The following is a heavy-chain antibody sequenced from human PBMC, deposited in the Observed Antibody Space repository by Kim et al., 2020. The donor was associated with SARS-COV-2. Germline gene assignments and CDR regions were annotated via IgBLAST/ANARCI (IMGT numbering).Heavy chain of an antibody. CDR2: FDPEDGET. Sequence: ASVKVSCKVSGYTLIELSMHWVRQAPGKGLEWMGGFDPEDGETIYAQKFQGRVTMTEDTSTDTAYMELSSLRSEDTAVYHCATGTPFKTISWFDPWGQGTLVTVSS. J-gene: IGHJ5*02. CDR1: GYTLIELS. V-gene: IGHV1-24*01. D-gene: IGHD3-16*01. CDR3: ATGTPFKTISWFDP.